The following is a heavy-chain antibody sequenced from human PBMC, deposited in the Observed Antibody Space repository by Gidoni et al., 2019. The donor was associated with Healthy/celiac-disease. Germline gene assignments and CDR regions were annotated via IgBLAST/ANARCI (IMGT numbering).Heavy chain of an antibody. D-gene: IGHD4-17*01. CDR3: ARQETTVTDGMDV. V-gene: IGHV4-39*01. CDR1: GGSISSSSYY. Sequence: PGLVKPSETLSLTCTVSGGSISSSSYYWGWIRQPPGKGLEWLGSIYYSGSTYYNPSLKSRVTISVDTSKNQFSLKLSSVTAADTAVYYCARQETTVTDGMDVWGQGTTVTVSS. CDR2: IYYSGST. J-gene: IGHJ6*02.